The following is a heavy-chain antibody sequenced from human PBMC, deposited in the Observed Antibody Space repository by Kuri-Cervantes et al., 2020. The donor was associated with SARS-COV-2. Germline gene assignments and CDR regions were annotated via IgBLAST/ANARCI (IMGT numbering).Heavy chain of an antibody. D-gene: IGHD3-16*01. CDR1: GFTLETYR. Sequence: GGSLRLSCVGYGFTLETYRVFWVRQAPGKGLQWVADISHDGEIKNYADSVRGRFTISRDTTVYLQLNSLRPDDMAFYYCARASIWDYYYYYMDVWGAGTRVTVSS. CDR3: ARASIWDYYYYYMDV. CDR2: ISHDGEIK. J-gene: IGHJ6*03. V-gene: IGHV3-30*01.